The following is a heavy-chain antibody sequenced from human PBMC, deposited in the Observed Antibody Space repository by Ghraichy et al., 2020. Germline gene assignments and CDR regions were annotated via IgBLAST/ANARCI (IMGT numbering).Heavy chain of an antibody. Sequence: SETLSLTCAVSGGSFRGYFWSWIRQPPGKGLEWIGEIDHIGSTNFNPSLRGRVTISLDTSRSQFSLRLSFLTAADTALYFCARGGYNWQHPYFDPWGQGTLVIVSS. CDR3: ARGGYNWQHPYFDP. CDR2: IDHIGST. CDR1: GGSFRGYF. D-gene: IGHD1-20*01. V-gene: IGHV4-34*01. J-gene: IGHJ5*02.